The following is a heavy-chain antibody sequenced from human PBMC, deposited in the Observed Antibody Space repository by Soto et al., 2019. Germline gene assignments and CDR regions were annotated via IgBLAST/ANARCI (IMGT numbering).Heavy chain of an antibody. CDR3: ATEPVESIWRIGSWGIEN. D-gene: IGHD6-13*01. CDR1: GFTFTNYV. J-gene: IGHJ4*02. CDR2: VWYDGRQK. Sequence: QVHLVESGGGVVQPGRSLRLSCATSGFTFTNYVMHWVRQTPGKGLEWVANVWYDGRQKCYADLAKGRFTISRDNSENTVSLQMNSLRVEDTAVYYCATEPVESIWRIGSWGIENWGQGTLVTVSP. V-gene: IGHV3-33*03.